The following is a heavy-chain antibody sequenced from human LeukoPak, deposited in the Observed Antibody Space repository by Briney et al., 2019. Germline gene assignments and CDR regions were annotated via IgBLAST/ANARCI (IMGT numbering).Heavy chain of an antibody. Sequence: SETLSLTCTVSGGSISSYYWSWIRQPPGKGLEWIGYIYYIGSTSYNPSLKSRVTISVDTSKNQFSLKLTSVTAADTALYYCARDRQVGATGDAFDIWGQGTMVTVSS. V-gene: IGHV4-59*01. CDR2: IYYIGST. J-gene: IGHJ3*02. CDR1: GGSISSYY. CDR3: ARDRQVGATGDAFDI. D-gene: IGHD1-26*01.